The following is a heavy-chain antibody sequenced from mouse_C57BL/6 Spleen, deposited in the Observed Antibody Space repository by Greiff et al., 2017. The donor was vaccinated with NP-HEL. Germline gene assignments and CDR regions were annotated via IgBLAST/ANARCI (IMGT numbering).Heavy chain of an antibody. D-gene: IGHD3-2*02. Sequence: QVQLQQPGAELVKPGASVKLSCKASGYTFTSYWMQWVKQRPGQGLEWIGEIDPSDSYTNYNQKFKGKATLTVDTSSSTAYMQLSSLTSEDSAVYYCARPDSSGDYFDYWGQGTTLTVSS. V-gene: IGHV1-50*01. CDR1: GYTFTSYW. CDR2: IDPSDSYT. J-gene: IGHJ2*01. CDR3: ARPDSSGDYFDY.